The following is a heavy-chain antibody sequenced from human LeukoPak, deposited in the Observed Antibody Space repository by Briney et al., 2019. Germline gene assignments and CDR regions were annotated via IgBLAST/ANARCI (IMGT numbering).Heavy chain of an antibody. CDR1: GFTFSSYE. CDR3: ARGNSPLDY. J-gene: IGHJ4*02. Sequence: PGGSLRLSCAASGFTFSSYEMNWVRQAPGKGLEWVSYISSSDGTIYYADSVKGRFTFSSDNAKNSLYLQMNSLRAEDTAVYYCARGNSPLDYWGQGTLVTVSS. V-gene: IGHV3-48*03. CDR2: ISSSDGTI. D-gene: IGHD5-18*01.